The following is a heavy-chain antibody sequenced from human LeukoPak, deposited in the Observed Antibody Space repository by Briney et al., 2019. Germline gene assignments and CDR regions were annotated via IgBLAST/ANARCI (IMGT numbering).Heavy chain of an antibody. Sequence: PSETLSLTCTVSGGSISSGGYYWSWIRQHPGKGLEWIGYIYYSGSTYYNPSLKCRVTISVDTSKNQFSLKLSSVIAADTAVYYCARFKEGVATFDYWGQGTLVTVSS. V-gene: IGHV4-31*03. CDR1: GGSISSGGYY. CDR3: ARFKEGVATFDY. D-gene: IGHD5-12*01. J-gene: IGHJ4*02. CDR2: IYYSGST.